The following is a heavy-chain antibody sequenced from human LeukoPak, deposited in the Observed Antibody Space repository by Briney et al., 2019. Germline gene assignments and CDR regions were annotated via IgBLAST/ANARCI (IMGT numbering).Heavy chain of an antibody. CDR3: ARVGNSSGWYRYFDY. V-gene: IGHV3-30*04. CDR1: GFTFSSYA. J-gene: IGHJ4*02. CDR2: ISYDGSNK. D-gene: IGHD6-19*01. Sequence: PGGSLRLPCAASGFTFSSYAMHWVRQAPGKGLEWVAVISYDGSNKYYADSVKGRFTISRDNSKNTLYLQMNSLRAEDTAVYYCARVGNSSGWYRYFDYWGQGTLVTVSS.